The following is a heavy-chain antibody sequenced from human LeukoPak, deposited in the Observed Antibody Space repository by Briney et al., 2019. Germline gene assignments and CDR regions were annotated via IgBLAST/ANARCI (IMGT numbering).Heavy chain of an antibody. D-gene: IGHD2-15*01. CDR2: IKQDGSEK. J-gene: IGHJ4*02. V-gene: IGHV3-7*01. Sequence: GGSLRLSCAASGLTFSKSWMSWVRQAPGKGLEWVANIKQDGSEKYYVESVKGRFTISRDNAKNSLFLQMNGLRDEDTAVYYCATYGMLVAATDYWGQGTLVTVSS. CDR3: ATYGMLVAATDY. CDR1: GLTFSKSW.